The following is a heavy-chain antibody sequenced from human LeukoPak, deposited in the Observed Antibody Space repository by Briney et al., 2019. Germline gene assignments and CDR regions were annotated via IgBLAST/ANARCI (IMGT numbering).Heavy chain of an antibody. CDR3: ARDIEAAGLFLDY. Sequence: PGGALRLSCAASGFTLRSYWMSWVRQAPGKGREEGANLKYEGREKYYVDSVKDRFTISRDDAKNSLYLQMNGLRSEDAAVYHCARDIEAAGLFLDYWGQGTLVTVSS. J-gene: IGHJ4*02. CDR1: GFTLRSYW. D-gene: IGHD6-13*01. CDR2: LKYEGREK. V-gene: IGHV3-7*01.